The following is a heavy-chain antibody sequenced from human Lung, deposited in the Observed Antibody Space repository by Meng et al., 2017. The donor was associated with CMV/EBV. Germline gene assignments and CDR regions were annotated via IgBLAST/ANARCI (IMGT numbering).Heavy chain of an antibody. Sequence: LXCSVSGGSISSGDYYWSWIRQPPGKGLEWIGYIYYSGSTYYNPSLKSRVTISVDTSKNQISLKLSSVTAADTAVYYCARGGLWLQGFQHLGQGTLVTVSS. J-gene: IGHJ1*01. CDR2: IYYSGST. V-gene: IGHV4-30-4*08. D-gene: IGHD5-24*01. CDR3: ARGGLWLQGFQH. CDR1: GGSISSGDYY.